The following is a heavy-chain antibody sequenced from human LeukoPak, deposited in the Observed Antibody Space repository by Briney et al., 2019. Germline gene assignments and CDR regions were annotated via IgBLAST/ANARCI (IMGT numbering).Heavy chain of an antibody. D-gene: IGHD2-21*01. J-gene: IGHJ4*02. Sequence: SETLSLTCAVSGYSISSGYWWSWFRQPPGKGLEWIGEISHSGSTNYNPSLKSRVTISADESKNQFSLKLNSVTAADTAVYYCTRNAAYCLDFWGQGTPVTVSS. CDR1: GYSISSGYW. CDR3: TRNAAYCLDF. CDR2: ISHSGST. V-gene: IGHV4-4*02.